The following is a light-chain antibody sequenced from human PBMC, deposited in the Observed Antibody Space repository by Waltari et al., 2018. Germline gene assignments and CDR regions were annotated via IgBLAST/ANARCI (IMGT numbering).Light chain of an antibody. J-gene: IGLJ2*01. V-gene: IGLV2-14*03. CDR2: DVT. CDR3: SSWTDSDSLKLL. Sequence: QSALTQPASVSGAPGQSITISCHGTSSDVGGSNYVPWYQQHPGKVPQLMIYDVTNRPSGVSHRFPGSKSGNTASLTISGLQAEDEADYYCSSWTDSDSLKLLFGGGTKLTVL. CDR1: SSDVGGSNY.